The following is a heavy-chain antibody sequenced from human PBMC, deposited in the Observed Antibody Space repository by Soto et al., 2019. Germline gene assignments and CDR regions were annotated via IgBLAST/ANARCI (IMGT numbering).Heavy chain of an antibody. V-gene: IGHV1-69*13. J-gene: IGHJ6*03. D-gene: IGHD1-26*01. CDR1: GGTFSSYA. CDR3: ARGAWAEGSDYDYYYMDV. CDR2: IIPIFGTA. Sequence: ASVKVSCKASGGTFSSYAISWVRQAPGQGLEWMGGIIPIFGTANYAQKFQGGVTITADETTSTAYMELSSLRSEDTAVYDCARGAWAEGSDYDYYYMDVWGKGTTVTVSS.